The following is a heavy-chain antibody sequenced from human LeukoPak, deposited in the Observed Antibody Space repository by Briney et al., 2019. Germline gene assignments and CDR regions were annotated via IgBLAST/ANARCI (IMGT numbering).Heavy chain of an antibody. CDR1: GFTFSSYA. V-gene: IGHV3-64*01. J-gene: IGHJ4*02. CDR3: ARGADYNGYDWFYYFDY. D-gene: IGHD5-12*01. Sequence: GGSLRLSCAASGFTFSSYAMHWVRQAPGKGLEYVSAISSNGGSTYYANSVKGRFTISRDNSKNTLYLQMGSLRTEDMAVYYCARGADYNGYDWFYYFDYWGQGTLVTVSS. CDR2: ISSNGGST.